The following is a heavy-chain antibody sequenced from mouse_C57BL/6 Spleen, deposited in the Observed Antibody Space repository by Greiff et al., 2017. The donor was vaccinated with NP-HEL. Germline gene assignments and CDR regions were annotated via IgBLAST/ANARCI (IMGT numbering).Heavy chain of an antibody. CDR3: ARRVVARYFDY. CDR1: GYTFTSYW. J-gene: IGHJ2*01. V-gene: IGHV1-50*01. Sequence: PGASVKLSCKASGYTFTSYWMQWVKQRPGQGLEWIGEIDPSDSYTNYNQKFKGKATLTVDTSSSTAYMQLSSLTSEDSAVYYCARRVVARYFDYWGQGTTLTVSS. D-gene: IGHD1-1*01. CDR2: IDPSDSYT.